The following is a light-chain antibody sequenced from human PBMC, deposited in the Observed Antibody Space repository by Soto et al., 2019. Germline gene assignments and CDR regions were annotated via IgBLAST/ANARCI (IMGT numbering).Light chain of an antibody. V-gene: IGKV1-5*03. CDR1: QSISSW. CDR2: AAS. Sequence: DIQMTQSPSTLSASVGDRITITCRASQSISSWLAWYQQKPGKAPKLLIYAASSLRSGVPSRFSGSGSGTEFTLTITSLQPDDFATYDCQQYNSKWTFGQGTKVEIK. J-gene: IGKJ1*01. CDR3: QQYNSKWT.